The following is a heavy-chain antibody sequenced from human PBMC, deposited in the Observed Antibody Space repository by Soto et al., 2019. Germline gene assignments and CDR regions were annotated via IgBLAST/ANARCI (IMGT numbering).Heavy chain of an antibody. CDR2: ISYDGSNK. CDR1: GFTFSSYG. D-gene: IGHD2-2*01. Sequence: QVQLVESGGGVVQPGRSLRLSCAASGFTFSSYGMHWVRQAPGKGLEWVAVISYDGSNKYYADSVKGRFTISRDNSKNTLYLQMNSLRAEDTAVYYCAKGSRIVVPADAFDNGGQGTLVAVSS. V-gene: IGHV3-30*18. J-gene: IGHJ4*02. CDR3: AKGSRIVVPADAFDN.